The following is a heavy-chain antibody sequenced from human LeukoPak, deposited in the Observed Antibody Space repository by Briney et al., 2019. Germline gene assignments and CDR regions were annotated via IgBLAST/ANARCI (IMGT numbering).Heavy chain of an antibody. J-gene: IGHJ4*02. Sequence: SVKVSCKASGGTFSSYAISWVRQAPGQGLEWMGGIIPIFGTANYAQKFQGRVTITADESTSTAYMELSSLRPEDTAVYYCARVVRGSGWTPFDYWGQGTLVTVSS. V-gene: IGHV1-69*13. CDR1: GGTFSSYA. D-gene: IGHD6-19*01. CDR2: IIPIFGTA. CDR3: ARVVRGSGWTPFDY.